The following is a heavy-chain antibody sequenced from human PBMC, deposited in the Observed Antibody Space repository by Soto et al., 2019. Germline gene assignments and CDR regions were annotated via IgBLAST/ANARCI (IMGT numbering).Heavy chain of an antibody. D-gene: IGHD5-12*01. Sequence: QVQLVQSGAEVKKPGASVKVSCKASGYTFINYGINWVRQAPGQGLEWMGWITPYNGNTNYAQKLQGRVTMTTDTTTNKGYMELRSLRSDDTAVYFWARGWGGSGYDPWGQGTLGTVSS. CDR1: GYTFINYG. J-gene: IGHJ5*02. V-gene: IGHV1-18*01. CDR3: ARGWGGSGYDP. CDR2: ITPYNGNT.